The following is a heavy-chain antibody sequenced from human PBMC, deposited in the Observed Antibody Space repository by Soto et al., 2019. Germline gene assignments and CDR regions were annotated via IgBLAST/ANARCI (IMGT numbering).Heavy chain of an antibody. CDR2: IKQDGSET. CDR3: ARDRAFCSGTNCRRGSIYYCYMDV. V-gene: IGHV3-7*01. D-gene: IGHD2-2*01. Sequence: EVHLVESGGGLVQPGGSLRLSCAASGFTFGGHWMRWVRQAPGKGLEWVAHIKQDGSETFYVGSVTGRFTISRDNAKNTLDLQMYSLRAEDTALYYCARDRAFCSGTNCRRGSIYYCYMDVWGNGTTVTVSS. J-gene: IGHJ6*03. CDR1: GFTFGGHW.